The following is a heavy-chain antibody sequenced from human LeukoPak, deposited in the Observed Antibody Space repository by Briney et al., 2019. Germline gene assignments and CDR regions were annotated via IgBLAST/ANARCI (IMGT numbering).Heavy chain of an antibody. J-gene: IGHJ4*02. CDR2: IDPNTGGT. V-gene: IGHV1-2*06. CDR3: ARDSRVAADY. D-gene: IGHD6-19*01. Sequence: ASVKVSCKASGYTFTGYYVHWVRQAPGQGLEWMGRIDPNTGGTNYAQKFQGRVTMTRDTSISTAYMKLSRLRSDDTAVYYCARDSRVAADYWGQGTLVSVSS. CDR1: GYTFTGYY.